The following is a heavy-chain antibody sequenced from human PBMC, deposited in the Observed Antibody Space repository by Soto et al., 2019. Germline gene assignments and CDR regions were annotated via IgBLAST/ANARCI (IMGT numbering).Heavy chain of an antibody. V-gene: IGHV1-3*01. CDR2: INAGNGNT. CDR3: ARDQEYSSSWYAHPPNFDY. J-gene: IGHJ4*02. D-gene: IGHD6-13*01. Sequence: GASVKVSCKASGYTFTSYAMHWVRQAPGQRLEWMGWINAGNGNTKYSQKFQGRVTITRDTSASTAYMELSSLRSEDTAVYYCARDQEYSSSWYAHPPNFDYWGQGTLVTVLL. CDR1: GYTFTSYA.